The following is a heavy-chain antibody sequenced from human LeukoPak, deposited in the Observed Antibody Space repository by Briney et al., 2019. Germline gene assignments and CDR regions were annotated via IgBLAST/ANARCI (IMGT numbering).Heavy chain of an antibody. CDR1: GGSFSGYY. CDR2: INHSGST. D-gene: IGHD4-17*01. V-gene: IGHV4-34*01. J-gene: IGHJ2*01. CDR3: ARGQSDDYGDPRGYFDL. Sequence: SETLPLTCAVYGGSFSGYYWSWIRQPPGKGLEWIGEINHSGSTNYNPSLKSRVTISVDTSKNQFSLKPSSVTAADTAVYYCARGQSDDYGDPRGYFDLWGRGTLVTVSS.